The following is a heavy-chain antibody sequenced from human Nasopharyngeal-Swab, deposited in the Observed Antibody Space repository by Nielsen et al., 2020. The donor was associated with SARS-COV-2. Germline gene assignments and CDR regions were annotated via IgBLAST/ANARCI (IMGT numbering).Heavy chain of an antibody. CDR2: ISSSSSYI. J-gene: IGHJ6*03. CDR1: GFTFSSSG. CDR3: ARDQGYSYGYYYYYMDV. D-gene: IGHD5-18*01. V-gene: IGHV3-21*01. Sequence: GESLKISCAASGFTFSSSGMNWVRQAPGKGLEWVSSISSSSSYIYYADSVKGRFTISRDNAKNSLYLQMNSLRAEDTAVYYCARDQGYSYGYYYYYMDVWGKGTTVTVSS.